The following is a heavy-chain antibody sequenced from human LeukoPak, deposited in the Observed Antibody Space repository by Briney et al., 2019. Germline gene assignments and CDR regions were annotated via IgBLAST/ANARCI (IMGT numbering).Heavy chain of an antibody. CDR2: IYYSGTT. CDR1: GGSISTSYY. D-gene: IGHD2-8*01. V-gene: IGHV4-39*01. J-gene: IGHJ4*02. Sequence: SETLSLTCTVSGGSISTSYYWGWIRQPPGKGREQIGSIYYSGTTYYNPSLKSRVTISVDTSKNQFSLKLSSVTAADTAVYYCARSSNGVSRFDYWGQGTLVTVSS. CDR3: ARSSNGVSRFDY.